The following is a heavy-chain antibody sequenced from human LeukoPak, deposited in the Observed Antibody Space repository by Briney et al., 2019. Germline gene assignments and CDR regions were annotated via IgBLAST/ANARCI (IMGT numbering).Heavy chain of an antibody. CDR3: ARRPAVARSGWFDP. CDR1: GGSISSYY. CDR2: IYYSGSA. V-gene: IGHV4-59*01. D-gene: IGHD6-19*01. Sequence: SETLSLTCTVSGGSISSYYWSWIRQPPGKGLEWIGYIYYSGSANYNPSLKSRVTISVDTSKNQFSLKLSSVTAADTAVYYCARRPAVARSGWFDPWGQGTLVTVSS. J-gene: IGHJ5*02.